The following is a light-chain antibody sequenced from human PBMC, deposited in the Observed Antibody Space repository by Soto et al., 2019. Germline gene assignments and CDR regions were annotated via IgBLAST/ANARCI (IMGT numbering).Light chain of an antibody. Sequence: DIVLTQSPGTLSLSPGERATLSCGASQSVMNNYLAWYQHKPGQAPRLLIYNASSRATGIPDRFSGSGSGTDFALTISRLEPEDFAVYYCQQYGNTPRTFGQGTRLEIK. CDR3: QQYGNTPRT. V-gene: IGKV3-20*01. J-gene: IGKJ2*01. CDR1: QSVMNNY. CDR2: NAS.